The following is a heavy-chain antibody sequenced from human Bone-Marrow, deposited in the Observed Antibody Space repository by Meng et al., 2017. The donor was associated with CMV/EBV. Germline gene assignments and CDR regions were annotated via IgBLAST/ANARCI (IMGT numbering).Heavy chain of an antibody. CDR1: GYTFTSYY. CDR2: INPSGGST. D-gene: IGHD1-26*01. Sequence: ASVKVSCKASGYTFTSYYMHWVRQAPGQGLEWMGIINPSGGSTSYAQKFQGRVTMTRDTSTSTAYMELRSLRSDDTAVYYCARDFVGATQMGYWGQGTLVTVSS. CDR3: ARDFVGATQMGY. J-gene: IGHJ4*02. V-gene: IGHV1-46*01.